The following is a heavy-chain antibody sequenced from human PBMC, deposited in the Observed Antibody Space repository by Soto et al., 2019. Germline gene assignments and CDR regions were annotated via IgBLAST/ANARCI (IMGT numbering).Heavy chain of an antibody. Sequence: GGSLRLSCAASGFTFSSYWMNWVRQAPGKGLEWVANIKQDGSEKYYVDSVEGRSTISRDNAKSSLYLQMTSLRAEDTAVYYCARDQTYASGLDHCGQGTLVTVPS. CDR1: GFTFSSYW. V-gene: IGHV3-7*01. J-gene: IGHJ4*02. CDR3: ARDQTYASGLDH. CDR2: IKQDGSEK. D-gene: IGHD2-2*01.